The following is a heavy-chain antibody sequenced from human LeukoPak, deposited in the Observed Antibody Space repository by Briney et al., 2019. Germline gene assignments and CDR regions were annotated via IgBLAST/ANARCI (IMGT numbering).Heavy chain of an antibody. CDR2: ISASGTLT. D-gene: IGHD6-25*01. V-gene: IGHV3-48*03. J-gene: IGHJ6*04. CDR3: ARDGTPIYSSGWVYMNV. CDR1: GFSFSSYE. Sequence: PGGSLRLSCAASGFSFSSYEMNWVRQAPGKGLEWISYISASGTLTHYADSVEGRFTFSRDNDKNSLYLQMNSLRGEDTAVYYCARDGTPIYSSGWVYMNVWGKGTTVTISS.